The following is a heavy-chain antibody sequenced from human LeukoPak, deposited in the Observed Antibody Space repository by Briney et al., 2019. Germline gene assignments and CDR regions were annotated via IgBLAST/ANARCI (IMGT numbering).Heavy chain of an antibody. J-gene: IGHJ3*02. D-gene: IGHD1-14*01. Sequence: PGRSLRLSCAASGFTFSSYGMHWVRQAPGKGLEWVAVILYDGSNKYYADSVKGRFTISRDNSKNTLYLQMNSLRAEDTAVYYCAKDHNTNDAFDIWGQGTMVTVSS. V-gene: IGHV3-30*18. CDR2: ILYDGSNK. CDR1: GFTFSSYG. CDR3: AKDHNTNDAFDI.